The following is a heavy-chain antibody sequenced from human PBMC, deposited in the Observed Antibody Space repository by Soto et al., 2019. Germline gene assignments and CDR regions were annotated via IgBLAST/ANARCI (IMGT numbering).Heavy chain of an antibody. CDR1: GFTFSGYR. CDR2: ISGPSIYI. J-gene: IGHJ6*02. CDR3: ARGFRNGFNV. D-gene: IGHD2-8*01. V-gene: IGHV3-21*01. Sequence: EVQLVESGGGLVKPGGSLRLSCVASGFTFSGYRINWVHQAPGKGLEWVSYISGPSIYIYYADSVKGRFTISRDNAKSAVYLQMNSLRAEDTAVYYCARGFRNGFNVWGQGTTVSVSS.